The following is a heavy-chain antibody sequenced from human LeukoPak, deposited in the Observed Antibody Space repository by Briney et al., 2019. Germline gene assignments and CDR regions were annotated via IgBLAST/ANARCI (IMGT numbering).Heavy chain of an antibody. V-gene: IGHV3-53*01. D-gene: IGHD3-3*01. CDR3: ARDRRDLVPPQNYYYGMDV. J-gene: IGHJ6*02. CDR1: GFTFSSNY. CDR2: IYSGGST. Sequence: PGGSLRLSCAASGFTFSSNYMSWVRQAPGKGLEWVSVIYSGGSTYYADSVKGRFTISRDNSKNTLYLQMNSLRAEDTAVYYCARDRRDLVPPQNYYYGMDVWGQGTTVTVSS.